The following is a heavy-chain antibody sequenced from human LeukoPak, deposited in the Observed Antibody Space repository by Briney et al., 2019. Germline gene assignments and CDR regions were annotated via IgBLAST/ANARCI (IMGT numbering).Heavy chain of an antibody. D-gene: IGHD3-22*01. CDR3: ARAPGYYYDSSGYCLDY. Sequence: SETLSLNCSVYGGSLSGFYWSWIRQAPAKGLEWIGEIHHSGRTSHNPSLKSRVTMSVDTSTNQFSLKMSAVTAADTAVYYCARAPGYYYDSSGYCLDYWGQGSMVTVSS. J-gene: IGHJ4*02. CDR1: GGSLSGFY. CDR2: IHHSGRT. V-gene: IGHV4-34*01.